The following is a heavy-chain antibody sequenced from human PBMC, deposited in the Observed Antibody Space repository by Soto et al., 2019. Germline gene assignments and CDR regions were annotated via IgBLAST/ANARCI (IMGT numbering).Heavy chain of an antibody. V-gene: IGHV3-48*02. CDR2: ISSDETIV. CDR1: GYTFRGYG. CDR3: VRGGGVGTTWGYY. J-gene: IGHJ4*02. Sequence: EVQVVASGGGLVQPGGSLRLSCEGFGYTFRGYGMIWVRQAPGKGLECVSYISSDETIVNYADSVKGRFTISRDSAKNALLLQRNSLRDEDTAVYYGVRGGGVGTTWGYYWGQGAQVTVSS. D-gene: IGHD1-26*01.